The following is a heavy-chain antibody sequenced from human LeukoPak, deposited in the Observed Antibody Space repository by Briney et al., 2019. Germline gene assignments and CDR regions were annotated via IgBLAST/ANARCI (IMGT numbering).Heavy chain of an antibody. V-gene: IGHV3-21*01. CDR3: ARAADSSGRDLLDAFDI. Sequence: PGGSLRLSCAASGFTFSSYSMNWVRQAPGKGLEWVSSISSSSSYIYYADSVKGRFTISRDNAKNSLYLQMNSLRAEDTAVYYCARAADSSGRDLLDAFDIWGQGTMVTVSS. CDR1: GFTFSSYS. CDR2: ISSSSSYI. J-gene: IGHJ3*02. D-gene: IGHD3-22*01.